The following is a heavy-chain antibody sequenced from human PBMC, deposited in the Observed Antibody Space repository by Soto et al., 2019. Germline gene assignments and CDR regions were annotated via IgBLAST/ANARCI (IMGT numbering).Heavy chain of an antibody. D-gene: IGHD3-3*01. Sequence: LRLSCAASGFTFSSYWMSWVRQAPGKGLEWVANIKQDGSEKYYVDSVKGRFTISRDNAKNSLYLQMNSLRAEDTAVYYCARAGVYDFWSGYYDYYYYGMDVWGQGTTVTVSS. J-gene: IGHJ6*02. V-gene: IGHV3-7*01. CDR3: ARAGVYDFWSGYYDYYYYGMDV. CDR1: GFTFSSYW. CDR2: IKQDGSEK.